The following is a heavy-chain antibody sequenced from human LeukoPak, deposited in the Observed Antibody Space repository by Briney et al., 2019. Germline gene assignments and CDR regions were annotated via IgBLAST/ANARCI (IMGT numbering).Heavy chain of an antibody. Sequence: SETLSLTCTVSGGSISRYYWSWIRQPAGKGLEWIGRIYTSGSTNYNPSLKGRVTMSIDMSKNQFSLKLSSVTAADTAVYYCARAADSSAYTAFDIWGQGTLVTVSS. CDR2: IYTSGST. J-gene: IGHJ3*02. V-gene: IGHV4-4*07. D-gene: IGHD3-22*01. CDR1: GGSISRYY. CDR3: ARAADSSAYTAFDI.